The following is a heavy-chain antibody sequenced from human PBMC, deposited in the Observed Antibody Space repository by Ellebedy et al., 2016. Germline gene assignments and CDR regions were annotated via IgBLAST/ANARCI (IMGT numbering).Heavy chain of an antibody. J-gene: IGHJ5*02. CDR1: GGSISSYY. V-gene: IGHV4-59*12. D-gene: IGHD2-2*02. CDR2: IYYSGST. Sequence: SETLSLTXTVSGGSISSYYWSWIRQPPGKGLEWIGSIYYSGSTNYNPSLKSRVTISVDTSKNQFSLKLSSVTAADTAVYYCARGIVPAARPFNPWGQGTLVTVSS. CDR3: ARGIVPAARPFNP.